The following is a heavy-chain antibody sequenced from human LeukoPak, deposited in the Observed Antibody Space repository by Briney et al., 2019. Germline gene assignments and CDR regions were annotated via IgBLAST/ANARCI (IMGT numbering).Heavy chain of an antibody. J-gene: IGHJ4*02. CDR2: INRGRIT. CDR1: GGSFSGYD. D-gene: IGHD3-22*01. V-gene: IGHV4-34*01. Sequence: PSETLSLTCAVYGGSFSGYDWSFIRQSPGPGLEWLGEINRGRITNYNPSLKTRVTMSIDTSKIQFSLRLSSVTAADTAVYYCARLRGYNYDNSGYQLPDYFDLWGQGSPVTVSS. CDR3: ARLRGYNYDNSGYQLPDYFDL.